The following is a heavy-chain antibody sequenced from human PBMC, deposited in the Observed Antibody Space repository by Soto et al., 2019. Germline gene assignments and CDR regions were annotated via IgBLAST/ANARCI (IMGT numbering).Heavy chain of an antibody. CDR3: ANDIIVIPGAKGLDY. Sequence: SVKVSCKASGGTFSSYAISWVRQAPGQGLEWMGGIIPIFGTANYAQKFQGRVTITADESTSTAYMELSSLRSEDTAVYYCANDIIVIPGAKGLDYWGQGALVTVSS. V-gene: IGHV1-69*13. D-gene: IGHD2-2*01. CDR1: GGTFSSYA. CDR2: IIPIFGTA. J-gene: IGHJ4*02.